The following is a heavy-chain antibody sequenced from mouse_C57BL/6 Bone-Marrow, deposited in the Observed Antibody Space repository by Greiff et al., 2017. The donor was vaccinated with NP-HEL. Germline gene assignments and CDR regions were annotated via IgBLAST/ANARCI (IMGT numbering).Heavy chain of an antibody. D-gene: IGHD1-1*01. Sequence: EVMLVESGGGLVKPGGSLKLSCAASGFTFSSYTMSWVRQTPEKRLEWVATISGGGGNTYYPDSVKGRFTISRDNAKNTLYLQMSSLRSEDTALYYCASLYGSSYFDYWGQGTTLTVSS. CDR2: ISGGGGNT. V-gene: IGHV5-9*01. CDR3: ASLYGSSYFDY. J-gene: IGHJ2*01. CDR1: GFTFSSYT.